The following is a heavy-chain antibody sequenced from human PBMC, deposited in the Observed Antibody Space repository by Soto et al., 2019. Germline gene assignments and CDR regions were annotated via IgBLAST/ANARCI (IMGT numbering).Heavy chain of an antibody. V-gene: IGHV4-30-4*01. J-gene: IGHJ4*02. CDR1: GGSISSGDYY. D-gene: IGHD3-22*01. CDR2: IYYSGST. Sequence: SETMSLTCTVSGGSISSGDYYWSWIRQPPGKGLEWIAYIYYSGSTYYNPSLKSRVTISVDTSKNQFSLKLSSVIAADTAVYYCAREVSTYYYDSSGYKYFDYWGQGTLVTVSS. CDR3: AREVSTYYYDSSGYKYFDY.